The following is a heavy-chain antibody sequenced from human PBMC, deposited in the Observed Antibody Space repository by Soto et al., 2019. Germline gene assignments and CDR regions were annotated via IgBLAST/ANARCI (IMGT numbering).Heavy chain of an antibody. V-gene: IGHV3-13*04. CDR2: IGTTGDT. Sequence: GGSLRLSCAASGFTFSSYDMHWVRQGTGKGLEWVSAIGTTGDTYYAGSVKGRFTISRENAKNSLYLQMNSLRAGDTAIYFCARAIGPTLFDYWGQGTLVTVSS. J-gene: IGHJ4*02. CDR1: GFTFSSYD. D-gene: IGHD3-22*01. CDR3: ARAIGPTLFDY.